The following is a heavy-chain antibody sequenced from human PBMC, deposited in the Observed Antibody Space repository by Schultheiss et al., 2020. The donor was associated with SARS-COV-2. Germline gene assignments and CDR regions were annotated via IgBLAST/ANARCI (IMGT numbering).Heavy chain of an antibody. CDR2: IYHSGST. Sequence: SETLSLTCAVSGPSINSGYYWGWIRQSPGKGLEWIGSIYHSGSTYYNPSLKSRVTISLDTSKNHFSLKLSSVTAADTAMYYCARQLAYPPTRFDPWGQGTLVTVSS. D-gene: IGHD3-16*01. J-gene: IGHJ5*02. CDR3: ARQLAYPPTRFDP. V-gene: IGHV4-38-2*01. CDR1: GPSINSGYY.